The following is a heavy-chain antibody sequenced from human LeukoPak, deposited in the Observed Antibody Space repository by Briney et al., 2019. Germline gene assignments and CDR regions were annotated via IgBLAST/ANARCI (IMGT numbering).Heavy chain of an antibody. J-gene: IGHJ4*02. CDR3: ARVSSWGWLQAPVDY. CDR1: GFTFSSYA. Sequence: GRPLRLSCAASGFTFSSYAMHWVRQAPGKGLEWVAVISYDGSNKYYADSVKGRFTIPRDNSKNTLYLQMNSLRAEDTAVYYCARVSSWGWLQAPVDYWGQGTLVTVSS. D-gene: IGHD5-24*01. V-gene: IGHV3-30*04. CDR2: ISYDGSNK.